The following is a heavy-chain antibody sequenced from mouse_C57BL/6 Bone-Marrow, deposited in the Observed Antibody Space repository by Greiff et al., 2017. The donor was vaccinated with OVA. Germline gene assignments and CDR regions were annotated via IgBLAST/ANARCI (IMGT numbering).Heavy chain of an antibody. Sequence: EVQRVESGGDLVKPGGSLKLSCAASGFTFSSYGMSWVRQTPDKRLEWVATISSGGSYTYYPDSVKGRFTLSRDNAKNTLYLQMSSLKSEDTAMYYCARPDYGSSYDYYAMDYWGQGTSVTVSS. J-gene: IGHJ4*01. D-gene: IGHD1-1*01. CDR1: GFTFSSYG. CDR3: ARPDYGSSYDYYAMDY. V-gene: IGHV5-6*01. CDR2: ISSGGSYT.